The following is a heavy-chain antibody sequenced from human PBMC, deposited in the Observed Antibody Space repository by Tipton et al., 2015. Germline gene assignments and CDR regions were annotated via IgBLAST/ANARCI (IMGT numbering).Heavy chain of an antibody. CDR3: ATIFRYGMDV. CDR2: IYYSGST. J-gene: IGHJ6*02. Sequence: TLSLTCSVSGAFISSGGYYWSWIRQHPGKGLEWIGYIYYSGSTYYNPSLKSRLAISLHTSENQFSLQLTSVTAADTAVYYCATIFRYGMDVWGQGTTVTVSS. V-gene: IGHV4-31*03. CDR1: GAFISSGGYY. D-gene: IGHD2/OR15-2a*01.